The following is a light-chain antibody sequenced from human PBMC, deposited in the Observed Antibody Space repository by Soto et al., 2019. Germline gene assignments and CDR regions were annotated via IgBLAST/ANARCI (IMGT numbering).Light chain of an antibody. J-gene: IGKJ2*01. CDR1: QSINIY. V-gene: IGKV1-39*01. CDR3: QQSYRSPYT. Sequence: GDSVTVTCRASQSINIYLNWYQQKPGKAPTLLIYGASSLQSGVPSRFTGGGSRTDFTLTISSLQPEAFATYYCQQSYRSPYTFCQGTKLEIK. CDR2: GAS.